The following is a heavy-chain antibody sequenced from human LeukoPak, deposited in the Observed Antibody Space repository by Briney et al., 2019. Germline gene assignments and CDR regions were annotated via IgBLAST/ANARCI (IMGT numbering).Heavy chain of an antibody. CDR1: GGSFSGYY. D-gene: IGHD2-2*01. CDR2: INHSGST. Sequence: SETLSLTCAVYGGSFSGYYWSWIRQPPGKGLEWIGEINHSGSTNYNPSLKSRVTISVDTSKNQFSLKLSSVTAADTAVYYCARSRNLGYCSSTSCRNYYMDVWGKGTTVTVSS. V-gene: IGHV4-34*01. CDR3: ARSRNLGYCSSTSCRNYYMDV. J-gene: IGHJ6*03.